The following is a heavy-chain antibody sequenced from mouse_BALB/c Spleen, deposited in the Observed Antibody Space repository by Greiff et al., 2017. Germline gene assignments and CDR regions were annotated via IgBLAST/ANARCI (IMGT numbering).Heavy chain of an antibody. D-gene: IGHD2-3*01. J-gene: IGHJ3*01. Sequence: VQGVESGPGLVAPSQSLSITCTVSGFSLTSYGVHWVRQPPGKGLEWLGVIWAGGSTNYNSALMSRLSISKDNSKSQVFLKMNSLQTDDTAMYYCAREVYDGYPFAYWGQGTLVTVSA. CDR1: GFSLTSYG. CDR3: AREVYDGYPFAY. V-gene: IGHV2-9*02. CDR2: IWAGGST.